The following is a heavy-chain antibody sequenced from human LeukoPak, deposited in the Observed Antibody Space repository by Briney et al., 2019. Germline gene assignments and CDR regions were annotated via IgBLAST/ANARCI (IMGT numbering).Heavy chain of an antibody. Sequence: ASVKVSCKASGYTFTSYGISWVRQAPGQGLEWMGWISAYNGNTNYAQKLQGRVTMTTDTSTSTAYMELRSLRSDDTAVYYCARVDYVWGSYRHFDYWGQGTLVTVSS. CDR2: ISAYNGNT. V-gene: IGHV1-18*01. D-gene: IGHD3-16*02. CDR3: ARVDYVWGSYRHFDY. CDR1: GYTFTSYG. J-gene: IGHJ4*02.